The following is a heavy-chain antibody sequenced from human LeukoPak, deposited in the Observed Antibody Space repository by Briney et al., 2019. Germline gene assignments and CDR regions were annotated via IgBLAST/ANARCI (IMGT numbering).Heavy chain of an antibody. Sequence: GGSLRLSCAASGFTFSGHAMTWVRQAPGKGLQWVSSISSGSRYISYAESLKGRFTISRDNAKNSLFLQMNSLGAEDTALYFCARHLFDIVVVPSAIDSFDVWGQGTMVTVSS. D-gene: IGHD2-2*02. CDR2: ISSGSRYI. CDR1: GFTFSGHA. J-gene: IGHJ3*01. CDR3: ARHLFDIVVVPSAIDSFDV. V-gene: IGHV3-21*01.